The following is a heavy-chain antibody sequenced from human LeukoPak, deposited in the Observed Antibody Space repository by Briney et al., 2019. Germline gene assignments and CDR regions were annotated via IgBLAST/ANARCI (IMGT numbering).Heavy chain of an antibody. CDR2: ISGYNDNT. J-gene: IGHJ4*02. CDR1: GYTFTSYG. V-gene: IGHV1-18*01. CDR3: ARDDASRGFAGNSPLDH. Sequence: GASVKVSRKASGYTFTSYGISWVRQAPGQGLEWMGWISGYNDNTNYAQKVRGRVTMTTDTSTSTAYMELRSLRSDDTAVYSCARDDASRGFAGNSPLDHWGQGTLITVSS. D-gene: IGHD4-23*01.